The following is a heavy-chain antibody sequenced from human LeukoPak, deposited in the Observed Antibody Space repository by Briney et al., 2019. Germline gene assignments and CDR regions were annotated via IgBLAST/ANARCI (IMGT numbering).Heavy chain of an antibody. CDR3: ARSITGTFFGP. J-gene: IGHJ5*02. Sequence: SETLSLTCTVSGGSISSYYWSWIRQPPGKGLEWIGYIYYSGSTNYNPTLKSRFPISVDTSKNQFSLKLSSVTAADTAVYYCARSITGTFFGPWGQGTLVTVSS. CDR1: GGSISSYY. CDR2: IYYSGST. V-gene: IGHV4-59*01. D-gene: IGHD1-7*01.